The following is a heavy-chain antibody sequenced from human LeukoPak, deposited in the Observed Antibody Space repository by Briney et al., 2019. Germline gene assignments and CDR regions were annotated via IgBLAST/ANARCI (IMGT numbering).Heavy chain of an antibody. J-gene: IGHJ6*03. CDR2: IYTSGST. Sequence: SETLSLTCTVSGGSINSGSYYWSWIRQPAGKGLEWIGRIYTSGSTNYNPSLKSRVTISVDTSKNQFSLKLSSVTAADTAVYYCARGSPYYMDVWGKGTTVTVSS. V-gene: IGHV4-61*02. CDR3: ARGSPYYMDV. CDR1: GGSINSGSYY.